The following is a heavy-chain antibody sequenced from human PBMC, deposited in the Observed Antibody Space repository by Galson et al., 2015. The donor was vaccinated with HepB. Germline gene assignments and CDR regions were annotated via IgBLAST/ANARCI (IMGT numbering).Heavy chain of an antibody. Sequence: SVKVSCKASGYTITGYYIHWVRQAPGQGLEWMGWISAYNDNTNYAQKFQGRVTMTTDTSTSTAYMEMRSLRSDDTAVYYCARDSRDDSSGYYSLGGADYWGQGTLVAVSS. CDR1: GYTITGYY. J-gene: IGHJ4*02. V-gene: IGHV1-18*04. D-gene: IGHD3-22*01. CDR2: ISAYNDNT. CDR3: ARDSRDDSSGYYSLGGADY.